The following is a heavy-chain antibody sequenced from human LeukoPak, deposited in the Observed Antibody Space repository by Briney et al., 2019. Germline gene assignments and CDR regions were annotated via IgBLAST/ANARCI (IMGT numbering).Heavy chain of an antibody. J-gene: IGHJ4*02. Sequence: GGSLRLSCAASGFTFSSYWMSWVRQAPGKGLEWVSAISGSGGSTYYADSVKGRFTISRDNSKNTLYLQMDSLRAEDTAVYYCAKYKQQLVRTNYFDYWGQGTLATVSS. V-gene: IGHV3-23*01. CDR2: ISGSGGST. D-gene: IGHD6-13*01. CDR3: AKYKQQLVRTNYFDY. CDR1: GFTFSSYW.